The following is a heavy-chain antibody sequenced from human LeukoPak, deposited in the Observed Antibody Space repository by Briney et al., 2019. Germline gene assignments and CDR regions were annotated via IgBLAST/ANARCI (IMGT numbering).Heavy chain of an antibody. CDR2: INPNSGGT. Sequence: ASVKVSCKASGYTFTIYGISWVRQAPGQGLEWMGWINPNSGGTNYAQKFQGRVTMTRDTSISTAYMELSRLRSDDTAVYSCARDYYDSSGYTDWGQGTQVTVSS. V-gene: IGHV1-2*02. J-gene: IGHJ4*02. CDR3: ARDYYDSSGYTD. CDR1: GYTFTIYG. D-gene: IGHD3-22*01.